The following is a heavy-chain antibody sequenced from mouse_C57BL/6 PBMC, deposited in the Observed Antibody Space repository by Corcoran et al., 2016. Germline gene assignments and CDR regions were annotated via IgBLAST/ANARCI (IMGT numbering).Heavy chain of an antibody. CDR2: IYWDDDK. V-gene: IGHV8-12*01. Sequence: QVTLKESGPGILQSSQTLSLTCSFSGFSLSTSGMGVSWIRQPSGKGLEWLAHIYWDDDKRYHPSLKSRLTISTDTSRNQLFLKITSVDTADTATYYCARRGPEYYGSSAPYYYAMDYWGQGTSVTVSS. J-gene: IGHJ4*01. CDR1: GFSLSTSGMG. CDR3: ARRGPEYYGSSAPYYYAMDY. D-gene: IGHD1-1*01.